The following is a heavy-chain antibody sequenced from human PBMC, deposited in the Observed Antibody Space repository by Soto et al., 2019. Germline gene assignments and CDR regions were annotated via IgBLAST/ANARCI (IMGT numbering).Heavy chain of an antibody. J-gene: IGHJ4*02. CDR1: GGSISSGDYY. D-gene: IGHD3-9*01. V-gene: IGHV4-30-4*01. CDR3: ASSSEGNYDILTGPYYFDY. CDR2: IYYSGST. Sequence: PSETLSLTCTVSGGSISSGDYYWSWIRQPPGKGLEWIGYIYYSGSTYYNPSLKSRVTISVDTSKNQFSLKLSSVTAADTAVYYCASSSEGNYDILTGPYYFDYWGQGTLVTAPQ.